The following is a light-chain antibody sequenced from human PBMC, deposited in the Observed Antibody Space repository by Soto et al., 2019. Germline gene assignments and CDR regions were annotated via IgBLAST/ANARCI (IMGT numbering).Light chain of an antibody. CDR2: AAS. CDR3: QQGDSFPVT. V-gene: IGKV1D-12*01. J-gene: IGKJ5*01. CDR1: QGIGRW. Sequence: DVQMTQYPSSVSASVGDRVTITCRASQGIGRWLAWYQQRPGKAPSFLIYAASSLQGGDPSRFSGCGSGTDFTLTISNLQPEGFATYFCQQGDSFPVTFGQGTRLEMK.